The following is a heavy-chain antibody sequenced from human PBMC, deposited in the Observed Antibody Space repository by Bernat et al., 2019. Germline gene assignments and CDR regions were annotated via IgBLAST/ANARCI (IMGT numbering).Heavy chain of an antibody. CDR1: GFTFSSYG. D-gene: IGHD1-26*01. CDR3: ARDSSQWGVDDAFDI. Sequence: QVQLVESGGGVVQPGRSLRLSCAASGFTFSSYGMHWVRQAPGKGLEWVAVIWYDGSNKYYADSVKGRFTISRDNSKNTLYLQMNSLRAEDTAVYYCARDSSQWGVDDAFDIWGQGTMVTVSS. V-gene: IGHV3-33*01. J-gene: IGHJ3*02. CDR2: IWYDGSNK.